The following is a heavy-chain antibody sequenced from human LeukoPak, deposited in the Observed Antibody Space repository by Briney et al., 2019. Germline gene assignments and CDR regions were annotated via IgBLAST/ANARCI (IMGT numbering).Heavy chain of an antibody. CDR3: ARGRGYYDTSNWFDP. CDR2: INHSGST. J-gene: IGHJ5*02. Sequence: SETLSLTCAVYGGSFSGYYWSWIRQPPRKRLEWIGEINHSGSTNYNPSLKSRVTISVDTSKNQFSLKLSSVTAADTAVYYCARGRGYYDTSNWFDPWGQGTLVTVSS. CDR1: GGSFSGYY. V-gene: IGHV4-34*01. D-gene: IGHD3-9*01.